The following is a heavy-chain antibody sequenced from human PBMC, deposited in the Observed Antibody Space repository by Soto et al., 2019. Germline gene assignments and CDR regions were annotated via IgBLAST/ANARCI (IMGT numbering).Heavy chain of an antibody. D-gene: IGHD2-21*01. Sequence: ASVKVSCKASGYTFTSNWIHWMRRAPGQGLEWMGVINPSGVTTLYAQKFQGRVTVTRDTSTSTVYMELTSLTSEDTAVYYCATDHSMSSSGDWWLEPLGQGTLVTVS. CDR2: INPSGVTT. V-gene: IGHV1-46*01. J-gene: IGHJ5*02. CDR1: GYTFTSNW. CDR3: ATDHSMSSSGDWWLEP.